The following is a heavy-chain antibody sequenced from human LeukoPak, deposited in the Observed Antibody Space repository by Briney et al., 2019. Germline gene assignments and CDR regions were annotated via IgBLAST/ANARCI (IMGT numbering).Heavy chain of an antibody. D-gene: IGHD2-15*01. Sequence: PSQTLSLTCTVSGGSISSDNYYWNWIRQPAGKGLEWIGRIYASGSTNYNPSLKSRVTMSVDTSKNQFSLNLSSVTAADTAVYFCARDAFGLLLNYWYFDLWGRGTLVTVSS. CDR1: GGSISSDNYY. V-gene: IGHV4-61*02. CDR2: IYASGST. J-gene: IGHJ2*01. CDR3: ARDAFGLLLNYWYFDL.